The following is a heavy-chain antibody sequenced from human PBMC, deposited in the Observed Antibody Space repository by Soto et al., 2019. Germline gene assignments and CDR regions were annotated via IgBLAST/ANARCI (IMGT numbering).Heavy chain of an antibody. J-gene: IGHJ6*02. CDR1: GGSISSGGYS. V-gene: IGHV4-30-2*01. CDR2: IYHSGST. CDR3: ASLKSIAASSPFGMDV. D-gene: IGHD6-6*01. Sequence: QLQLQESGSGLVKPSQTLSLTCAVSGGSISSGGYSWSWIRQPPGKGLEWIGYIYHSGSTYYNPSLKRRVTISVDRSKNQFSLKLSSVTAADTAVYYCASLKSIAASSPFGMDVWGQGTTVTVSS.